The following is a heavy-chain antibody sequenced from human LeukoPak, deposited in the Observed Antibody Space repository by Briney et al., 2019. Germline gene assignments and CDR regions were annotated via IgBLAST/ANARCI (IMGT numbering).Heavy chain of an antibody. D-gene: IGHD2-21*01. CDR1: GYTFTSYD. Sequence: ASVKVSCKASGYTFTSYDINWVRQATGQGLEWMGWMNPNSGNTGYAQKFQARVTMTRNTTISTAYMELSSLRSDDTGVYYCARLPRGRKGVSPFNWFDPWGQGTLVTVSS. V-gene: IGHV1-8*01. CDR3: ARLPRGRKGVSPFNWFDP. CDR2: MNPNSGNT. J-gene: IGHJ5*02.